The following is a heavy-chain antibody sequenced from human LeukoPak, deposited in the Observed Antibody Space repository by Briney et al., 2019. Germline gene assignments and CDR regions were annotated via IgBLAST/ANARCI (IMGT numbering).Heavy chain of an antibody. CDR1: GGSFSGYY. J-gene: IGHJ4*02. CDR3: ARGYTWIQLWLPTRYYFDY. CDR2: INHSGST. D-gene: IGHD5-18*01. Sequence: SETLSLTCAVYGGSFSGYYWSWIRHPPGKGMEWIGEINHSGSTNYNPSLKSPVTTSVDTSKNQFSLKLSSVTAADTAVYYCARGYTWIQLWLPTRYYFDYWGQGTLVTVSS. V-gene: IGHV4-34*01.